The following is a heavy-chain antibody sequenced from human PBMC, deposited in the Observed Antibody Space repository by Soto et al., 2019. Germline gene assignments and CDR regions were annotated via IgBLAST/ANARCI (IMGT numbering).Heavy chain of an antibody. J-gene: IGHJ4*02. CDR2: IYYSGST. CDR1: GGSISNHY. D-gene: IGHD5-18*01. Sequence: PSQTQCHTCSVSGGSISNHYWIWIRQHPGKGLEWIGYIYYSGSTNYNPSLKSRATISVDTSKNQFSLKLSSVTAADTAVYYCARNRHGYSYGPFDYWGQGTLVTVSS. V-gene: IGHV4-59*11. CDR3: ARNRHGYSYGPFDY.